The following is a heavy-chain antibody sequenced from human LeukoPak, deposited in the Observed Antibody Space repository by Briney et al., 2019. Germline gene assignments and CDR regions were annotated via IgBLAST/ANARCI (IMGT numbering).Heavy chain of an antibody. V-gene: IGHV5-51*01. CDR2: IDPVDSDT. Sequence: KGGESLKISCQGSGYRFTSYWIGWVRQMPGKGVEGIGIIDPVDSDTRYSPSFQGQVTISADKSISTAYLQWSSLKASDTPMYYCARRRGYCSSTSCPPDLDYWGQGTLVTVSS. J-gene: IGHJ4*02. CDR3: ARRRGYCSSTSCPPDLDY. D-gene: IGHD2-2*01. CDR1: GYRFTSYW.